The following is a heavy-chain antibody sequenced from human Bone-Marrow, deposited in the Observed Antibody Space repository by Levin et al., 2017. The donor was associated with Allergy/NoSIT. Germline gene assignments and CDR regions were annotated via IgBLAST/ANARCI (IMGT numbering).Heavy chain of an antibody. D-gene: IGHD6-19*01. CDR2: IWYDGSNK. V-gene: IGHV3-33*01. J-gene: IGHJ4*02. CDR1: GFTFSSYG. CDR3: ARDFFEVAGMSGLDY. Sequence: GESLKISCAASGFTFSSYGMHWVRQAPGKGLEWVAVIWYDGSNKYYADSVKGRFTISRDNSKNTLYLQMNSLRAEDTAVYYCARDFFEVAGMSGLDYWGQGTLVTVSS.